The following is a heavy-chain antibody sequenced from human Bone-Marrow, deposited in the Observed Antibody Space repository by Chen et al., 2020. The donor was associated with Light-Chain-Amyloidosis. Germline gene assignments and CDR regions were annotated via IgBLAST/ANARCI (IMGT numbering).Heavy chain of an antibody. Sequence: QVQLQESGPGLVKPSETLSLTCTVSGGSISSYYWSWIRQPPGKGLEWIGYIYYSGSTHYNPSLKSRVTISVDTSKNQFSLKLSSVTAADTAVYYCARERYYGSGKGWFDPWGQGTLVTVSS. V-gene: IGHV4-59*01. CDR1: GGSISSYY. J-gene: IGHJ5*02. CDR2: IYYSGST. CDR3: ARERYYGSGKGWFDP. D-gene: IGHD3-10*01.